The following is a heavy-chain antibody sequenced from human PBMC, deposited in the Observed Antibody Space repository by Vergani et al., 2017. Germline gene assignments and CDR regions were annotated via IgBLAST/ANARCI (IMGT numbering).Heavy chain of an antibody. V-gene: IGHV3-33*08. J-gene: IGHJ4*02. D-gene: IGHD3-22*01. Sequence: VQLVESGGGLIQPGGSLRLSCAASGFTVSSNYMSWVRQAPGKGLEWVAVIWYDGSNKYYADSVKGRFTISRDNSKNTLYLQMNSLRAEDTAVYYCARVYDSSGYYYVGFDYWGQGTLVTVSS. CDR2: IWYDGSNK. CDR3: ARVYDSSGYYYVGFDY. CDR1: GFTVSSNY.